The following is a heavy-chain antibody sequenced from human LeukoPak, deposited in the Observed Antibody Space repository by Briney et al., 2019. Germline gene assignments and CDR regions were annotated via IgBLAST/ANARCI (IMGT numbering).Heavy chain of an antibody. Sequence: QSGGSLRLSCAASGFTFSSYAMSWVRQAPGKGLEWVANIKQDGREIYYVDSVKGRFTISRDNAMNSLYLQMNSLRAEDTAVYYCARRYFDLWGRGTLVTVSS. CDR1: GFTFSSYA. V-gene: IGHV3-7*03. J-gene: IGHJ2*01. CDR2: IKQDGREI. CDR3: ARRYFDL.